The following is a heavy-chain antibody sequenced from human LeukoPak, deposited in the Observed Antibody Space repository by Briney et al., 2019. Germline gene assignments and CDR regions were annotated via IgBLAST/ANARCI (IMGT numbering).Heavy chain of an antibody. J-gene: IGHJ3*02. D-gene: IGHD3-3*01. V-gene: IGHV1-69*06. CDR2: IIPIFGTV. CDR3: ARAGFGKDACDI. Sequence: SVKVSCKASGGTFSSYAITWVRQAPGQGLEWMGGIIPIFGTVNSAQKFQGRVTITADKSTSTAYMELSSLRSEDTAVYYCARAGFGKDACDIWGQGTMVTVSS. CDR1: GGTFSSYA.